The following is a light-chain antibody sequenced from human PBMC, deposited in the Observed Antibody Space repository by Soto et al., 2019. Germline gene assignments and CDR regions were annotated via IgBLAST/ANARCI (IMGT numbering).Light chain of an antibody. CDR3: QQYGSSSWT. Sequence: EIVLTQSPAALSLSPEERATLSCRASQSVSSYLAWYQQKPGQAPRLLIYDASNRATGIPARFSGSGSGTDFTLTIGRLEPEDFAVYYCQQYGSSSWTFGQGTKVDI. J-gene: IGKJ1*01. CDR2: DAS. CDR1: QSVSSY. V-gene: IGKV3-11*01.